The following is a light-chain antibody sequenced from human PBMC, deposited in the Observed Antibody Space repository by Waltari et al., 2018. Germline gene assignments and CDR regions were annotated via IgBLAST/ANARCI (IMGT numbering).Light chain of an antibody. CDR2: RNT. Sequence: QSVLTQPPSASGTPGQRVTISCSGSRSNVGNNYVSWYQQLPGTAPKLLIYRNTQRPSGVPDRFSGSKSGTSASLAISGLRSEDEADYYCAAWDDSLSGRVFGGGTKVTVL. V-gene: IGLV1-47*01. CDR3: AAWDDSLSGRV. CDR1: RSNVGNNY. J-gene: IGLJ3*02.